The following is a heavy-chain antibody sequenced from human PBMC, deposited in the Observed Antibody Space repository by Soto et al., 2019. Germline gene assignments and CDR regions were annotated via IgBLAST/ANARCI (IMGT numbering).Heavy chain of an antibody. D-gene: IGHD3-22*01. CDR2: INHSGST. J-gene: IGHJ4*02. V-gene: IGHV4-34*01. CDR1: GGSFSDYY. Sequence: SETLSLTCAVYGGSFSDYYWSWIRQPPGKGLEWIGEINHSGSTNYNPPLKSRGTISVDKTNNQFSLMLSTVNAADTAVYYCARISSQPKPDYYDSSGYIDYWGQGTLVTVS. CDR3: ARISSQPKPDYYDSSGYIDY.